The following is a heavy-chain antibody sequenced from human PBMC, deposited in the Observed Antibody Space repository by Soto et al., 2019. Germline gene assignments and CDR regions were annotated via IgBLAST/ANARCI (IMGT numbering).Heavy chain of an antibody. CDR2: ISYDGSNK. CDR1: GFTFKSYG. CDR3: AKGGVWDSRSSGGVDY. J-gene: IGHJ4*02. V-gene: IGHV3-30*18. D-gene: IGHD6-6*01. Sequence: QVQLAESGGGVVQPGRSLRLSCVASGFTFKSYGIHWVRQAPGKGLEWVAVISYDGSNKYYADSVKGRFTVSRDNSNNTLYLHMNSLRAEDTAVYYCAKGGVWDSRSSGGVDYWGQGTLVTVSS.